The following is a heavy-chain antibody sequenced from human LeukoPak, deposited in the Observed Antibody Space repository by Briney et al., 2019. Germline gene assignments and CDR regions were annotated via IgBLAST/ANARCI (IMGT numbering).Heavy chain of an antibody. CDR3: AKKLPGASYYFDF. D-gene: IGHD7-27*01. CDR1: GFTLSNYD. Sequence: GGSLTLSCIPSGFTLSNYDMTWVRQTPGKGLEYVSSIGSGGYTFYPGSVKVRFSISRDISQNTVYLQMNSLRAEDTPMYFCAKKLPGASYYFDFWGQGTLVSVSS. J-gene: IGHJ4*02. V-gene: IGHV3-23*01. CDR2: IGSGGYT.